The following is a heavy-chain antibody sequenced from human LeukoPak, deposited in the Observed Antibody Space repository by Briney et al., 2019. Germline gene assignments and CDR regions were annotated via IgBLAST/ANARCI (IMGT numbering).Heavy chain of an antibody. Sequence: SWIRQPAGKGLEWIGRIKSKTDGGTTDYAAPVKGRFTISRDDSKNTLYLQMNSLKTEDTAVYYCTTDQESSWYDYWGQGTLVTVSS. CDR3: TTDQESSWYDY. D-gene: IGHD6-13*01. J-gene: IGHJ4*02. V-gene: IGHV3-15*01. CDR2: IKSKTDGGTT.